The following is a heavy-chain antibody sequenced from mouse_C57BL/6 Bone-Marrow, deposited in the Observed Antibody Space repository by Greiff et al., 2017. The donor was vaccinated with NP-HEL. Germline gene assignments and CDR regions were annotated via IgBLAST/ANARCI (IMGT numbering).Heavy chain of an antibody. J-gene: IGHJ1*03. CDR3: ARDYWYFDV. CDR1: GYSITSGYD. V-gene: IGHV3-1*01. CDR2: ISYSGST. Sequence: EVQLQQSGPGMVKPSQSLSLTCTVTGYSITSGYDWHWIRHFPGNKLEWMGYISYSGSTNYNPSLKSRISITHDTSKNHFFLKLNSVTTEDTATYYCARDYWYFDVWGTGTTVTVSS.